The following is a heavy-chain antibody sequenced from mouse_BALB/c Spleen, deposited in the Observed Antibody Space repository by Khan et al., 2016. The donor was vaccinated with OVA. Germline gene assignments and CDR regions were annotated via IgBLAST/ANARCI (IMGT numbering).Heavy chain of an antibody. V-gene: IGHV1-9*01. CDR2: ILPGRGNS. J-gene: IGHJ4*01. Sequence: QVQLQQSGAELMKPGASVKISCKATGYTFSSYWIEWVKQRPGHGLEWIGEILPGRGNSNYTEKFKGKATFTADTSSNIAYMQLNSLPSEDSAVYYCARGAGTTFGMDYWGQGTSVTVSS. D-gene: IGHD4-1*01. CDR1: GYTFSSYW. CDR3: ARGAGTTFGMDY.